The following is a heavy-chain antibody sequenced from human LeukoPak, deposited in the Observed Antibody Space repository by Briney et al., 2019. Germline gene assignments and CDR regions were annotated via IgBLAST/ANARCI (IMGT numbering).Heavy chain of an antibody. CDR3: ARGLKDGYNRMGY. V-gene: IGHV1-69*06. Sequence: ASVKVSCKASGGTFSSYAISWVRQAPGQGLEWMGGIIPIFGTANYAQKFQGRVTITADKSTSTAYMELSSLRSEDTAVYYCARGLKDGYNRMGYWGQGTLVTVSS. D-gene: IGHD5-24*01. CDR1: GGTFSSYA. CDR2: IIPIFGTA. J-gene: IGHJ4*02.